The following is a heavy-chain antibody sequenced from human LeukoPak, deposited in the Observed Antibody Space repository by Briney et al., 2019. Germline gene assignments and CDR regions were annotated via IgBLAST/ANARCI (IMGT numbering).Heavy chain of an antibody. D-gene: IGHD3-22*01. CDR3: AKGLTYYYDSSGYYYYYYYMDV. Sequence: GGSLRLSCAASGFTFSSYGMHWVRQAPGKGLEWVAFIRYDGSNKYYADSVKGRFTISRDNSQNTLYLQMNSLRTEDTAVYYCAKGLTYYYDSSGYYYYYYYMDVWGKGTTVTVSS. CDR1: GFTFSSYG. V-gene: IGHV3-30*02. J-gene: IGHJ6*03. CDR2: IRYDGSNK.